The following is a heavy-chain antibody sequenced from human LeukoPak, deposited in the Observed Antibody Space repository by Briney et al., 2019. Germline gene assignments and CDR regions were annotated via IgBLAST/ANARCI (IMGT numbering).Heavy chain of an antibody. V-gene: IGHV1-2*02. D-gene: IGHD6-13*01. J-gene: IGHJ4*02. CDR1: AYTFTDYY. Sequence: GASVKVSCKASAYTFTDYYMFWVRQAPGQGLEWMGWINCNSGLMGWINPNSGGTDYAQKFQGRVTMTRDTSISTAYMELSGLRSDDTAVYYCARGHSQAASFDYWGQGTLVTVSS. CDR3: ARGHSQAASFDY. CDR2: GWINCNSGLMGWINPNSGGT.